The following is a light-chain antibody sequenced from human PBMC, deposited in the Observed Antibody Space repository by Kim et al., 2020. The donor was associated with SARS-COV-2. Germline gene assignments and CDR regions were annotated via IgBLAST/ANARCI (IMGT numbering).Light chain of an antibody. CDR3: QVWDSSRHHWV. CDR1: NIGTKM. J-gene: IGLJ3*02. V-gene: IGLV3-21*04. Sequence: GKTATVTCGGSNIGTKMVQWYQRKPGPAPVLVIYYDSDRPTGIPERFSGSNSGDTATLTISRVGAGDEADYFCQVWDSSRHHWVFGGGTQLTVL. CDR2: YDS.